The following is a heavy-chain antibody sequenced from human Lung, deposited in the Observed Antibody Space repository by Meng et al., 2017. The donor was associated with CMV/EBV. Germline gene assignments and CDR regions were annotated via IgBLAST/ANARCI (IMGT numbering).Heavy chain of an antibody. V-gene: IGHV1-2*06. D-gene: IGHD3-10*01. Sequence: IHWVRQGPGQGLEWMGRINPNSGGSDYAQKFQGRATLTRHTSINTAYMELTRLTSDDTAVYHCARERTFRVVRGGGDYHYSYVMDVWGQGTTVTVSS. CDR2: INPNSGGS. J-gene: IGHJ6*02. CDR3: ARERTFRVVRGGGDYHYSYVMDV.